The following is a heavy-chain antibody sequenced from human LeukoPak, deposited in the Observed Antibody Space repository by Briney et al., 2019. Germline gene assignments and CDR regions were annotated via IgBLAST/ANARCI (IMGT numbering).Heavy chain of an antibody. V-gene: IGHV1-69*05. D-gene: IGHD2-2*01. Sequence: SVKVSCKASGGTFSSYAISWVRQAPGQGLEWMGGIIPIFGTANYAQKFQGRVTITTDESTSTAYMELSSLRSEDTAVYYCARGDMVGYCSSTSCLIGWFDPWGQGTLVTVSS. CDR3: ARGDMVGYCSSTSCLIGWFDP. CDR1: GGTFSSYA. J-gene: IGHJ5*02. CDR2: IIPIFGTA.